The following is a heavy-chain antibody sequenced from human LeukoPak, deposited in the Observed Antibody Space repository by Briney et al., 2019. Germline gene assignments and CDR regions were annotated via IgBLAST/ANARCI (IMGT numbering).Heavy chain of an antibody. CDR1: GFTFSDYY. J-gene: IGHJ4*02. D-gene: IGHD3-10*01. CDR3: ASRYGSGSYYPFDY. V-gene: IGHV3-11*01. Sequence: KPGGSLRLSCAASGFTFSDYYMSWIRQAPGKGLEWVSYISSSGSTIYYADSVKGRFTISRDNAKNPLYLQMNSLRAEDTAVYYCASRYGSGSYYPFDYWGQGTLVTVSS. CDR2: ISSSGSTI.